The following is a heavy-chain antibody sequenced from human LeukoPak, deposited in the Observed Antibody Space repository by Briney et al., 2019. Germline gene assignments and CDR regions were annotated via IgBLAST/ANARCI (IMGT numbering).Heavy chain of an antibody. CDR1: GGSISSSSYY. D-gene: IGHD5-18*01. V-gene: IGHV4-39*07. Sequence: SETLSLTCTVSGGSISSSSYYWGWIRQPPGKGLEWIGSIYYSGSTYYNPSLKSRVTISVDKSKSQFSLKLSSVTAADTAVYYCARKGYTIGSFDYWGQGALVTVSS. CDR2: IYYSGST. CDR3: ARKGYTIGSFDY. J-gene: IGHJ4*02.